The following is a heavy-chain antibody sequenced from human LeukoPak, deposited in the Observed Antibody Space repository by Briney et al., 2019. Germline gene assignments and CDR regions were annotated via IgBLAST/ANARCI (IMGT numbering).Heavy chain of an antibody. CDR1: GYSFATYA. CDR2: ISGYNGKP. D-gene: IGHD1-26*01. V-gene: IGHV1-18*01. Sequence: ASVKVSCKASGYSFATYAITWVRQAPGLGLEWMGWISGYNGKPNYAPKLQGRLTMTTDTSTSTAYMELRSLRSDDTAMYYCARVGATYGDPLEYDYWGQGTLVTVSS. CDR3: ARVGATYGDPLEYDY. J-gene: IGHJ4*02.